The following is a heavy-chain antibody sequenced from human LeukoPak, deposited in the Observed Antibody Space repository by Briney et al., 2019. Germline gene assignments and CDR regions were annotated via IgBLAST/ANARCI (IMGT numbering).Heavy chain of an antibody. J-gene: IGHJ5*02. CDR1: GGSFSGYY. CDR2: INHSGST. D-gene: IGHD3-10*01. Sequence: SETLSLTCAVYGGSFSGYYWSWIRQPPGKGLEWIGEINHSGSTNYNPSLKSRVTISVDTSKNQFSLKLSSVTAADTAVYYCARQFSPRITMVRGVTTRGTSGNWFDTWGQGTLVTVSS. V-gene: IGHV4-34*01. CDR3: ARQFSPRITMVRGVTTRGTSGNWFDT.